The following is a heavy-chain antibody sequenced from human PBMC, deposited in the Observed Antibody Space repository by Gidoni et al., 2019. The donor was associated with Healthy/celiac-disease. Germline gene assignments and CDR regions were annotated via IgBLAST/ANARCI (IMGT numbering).Heavy chain of an antibody. V-gene: IGHV3-23*01. CDR3: AKGRPYDYGDWNRQGYFDY. D-gene: IGHD4-17*01. CDR1: GFTFSSYA. CDR2: ISGSGGST. Sequence: EVQLLESGGGLVQPGGSLRLSCAASGFTFSSYAMSWVRQAPGKGLEWFSAISGSGGSTYYAASVKGRFTISRDNSKNTLYLQMNSLRAEDTAVYYCAKGRPYDYGDWNRQGYFDYWGQGTLVTVSS. J-gene: IGHJ4*02.